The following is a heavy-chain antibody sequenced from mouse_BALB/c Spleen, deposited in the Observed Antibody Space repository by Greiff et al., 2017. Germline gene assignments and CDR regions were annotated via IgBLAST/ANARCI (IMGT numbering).Heavy chain of an antibody. J-gene: IGHJ4*01. Sequence: VQLQQSGAELVKPGASVKLSCKASGYTFTSYWMHWVKQRPGQGLEWIGEINPSNGRTNYNEKFKSKATLTVDKSSSTAYMQLSSLTSEDSAVYYCARPPFSFLYAMDYWGQGTSVTVSS. CDR1: GYTFTSYW. D-gene: IGHD2-12*01. V-gene: IGHV1S81*02. CDR2: INPSNGRT. CDR3: ARPPFSFLYAMDY.